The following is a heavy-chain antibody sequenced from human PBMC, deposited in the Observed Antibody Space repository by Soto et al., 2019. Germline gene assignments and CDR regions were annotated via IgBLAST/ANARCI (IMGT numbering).Heavy chain of an antibody. J-gene: IGHJ6*02. Sequence: GGSLRLSCAASGFTVSSNYMSWVRQAPGKGLEWVSVIYSGGSTYYADSVKGRFTISRDNSKNTLYLQMNSLRAEDTAVYYCARGGYSSSPTDYYYYGMDVWGQGTTVTVS. V-gene: IGHV3-53*01. CDR3: ARGGYSSSPTDYYYYGMDV. D-gene: IGHD6-13*01. CDR1: GFTVSSNY. CDR2: IYSGGST.